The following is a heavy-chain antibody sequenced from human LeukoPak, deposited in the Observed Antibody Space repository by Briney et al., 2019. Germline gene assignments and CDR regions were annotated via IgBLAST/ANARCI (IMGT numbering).Heavy chain of an antibody. J-gene: IGHJ4*02. CDR3: AKDLSFGTDWPYFDS. D-gene: IGHD3/OR15-3a*01. CDR2: ISSDGINK. CDR1: GFTFNKYA. Sequence: GGSLRLSCAASGFTFNKYAMHWVRQAPAKGLEWMSVISSDGINKYCADSVKGRFTISRDNSKNTLYLQMNSPSAEDTAVYYCAKDLSFGTDWPYFDSRGQGTLVTVSS. V-gene: IGHV3-30*04.